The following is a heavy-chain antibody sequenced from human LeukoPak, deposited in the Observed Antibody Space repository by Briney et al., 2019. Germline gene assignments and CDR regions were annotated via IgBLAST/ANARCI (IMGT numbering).Heavy chain of an antibody. Sequence: GGSLRLSCAASGFTFSSYSMSWVRQAPGKGLEWVSGISGSGDRTYYADAVKGRFTISRDNSKNTVYLQMDSLRAEDTAVYSCANSRGHGSGNLWGQGTLVTVSS. D-gene: IGHD3-10*01. V-gene: IGHV3-23*01. J-gene: IGHJ5*02. CDR3: ANSRGHGSGNL. CDR1: GFTFSSYS. CDR2: ISGSGDRT.